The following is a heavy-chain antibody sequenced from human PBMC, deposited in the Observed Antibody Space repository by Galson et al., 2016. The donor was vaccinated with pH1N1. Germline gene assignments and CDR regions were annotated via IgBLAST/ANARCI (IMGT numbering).Heavy chain of an antibody. J-gene: IGHJ5*02. D-gene: IGHD4-17*01. CDR3: AKAPYGDYVKWFDP. Sequence: TLSLTCTVSGGSISSGSYYCSWIRQPAGKGLEWIGYIYTSGSTNYNPSLKSRVTISVDTSKNQFSLKLNSVTAADTAVYYCAKAPYGDYVKWFDPWGQGTLVTVSS. CDR2: IYTSGST. CDR1: GGSISSGSYY. V-gene: IGHV4-61*09.